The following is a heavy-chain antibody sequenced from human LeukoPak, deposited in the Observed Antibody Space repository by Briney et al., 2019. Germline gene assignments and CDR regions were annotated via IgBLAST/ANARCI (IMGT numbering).Heavy chain of an antibody. D-gene: IGHD5-18*01. Sequence: GGSLRLSCAASGFTVSSNYMSWVRQAPGKGLEWVSVIYSGGSTYYADSVKGRFTISRDNSKNTLYLQMNSLRAEDTAVYYCAKRRGYSPRDAFDIWGQGTMVTVSS. J-gene: IGHJ3*02. V-gene: IGHV3-53*01. CDR3: AKRRGYSPRDAFDI. CDR1: GFTVSSNY. CDR2: IYSGGST.